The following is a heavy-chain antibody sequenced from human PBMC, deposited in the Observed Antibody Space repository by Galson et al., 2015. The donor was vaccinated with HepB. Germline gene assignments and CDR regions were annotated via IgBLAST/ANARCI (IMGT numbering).Heavy chain of an antibody. CDR3: VQARGSSGYYAYFDY. CDR2: LSSDGGST. Sequence: SLRLSCAASGFTFSSYAMHWVRQAPGKGLESVSGLSSDGGSTYYADSVKGRFTISRDKSKNTLYLQMSSLRAEDTAVYYCVQARGSSGYYAYFDYWGQGTLVTVSP. V-gene: IGHV3-64D*06. D-gene: IGHD3-22*01. J-gene: IGHJ4*02. CDR1: GFTFSSYA.